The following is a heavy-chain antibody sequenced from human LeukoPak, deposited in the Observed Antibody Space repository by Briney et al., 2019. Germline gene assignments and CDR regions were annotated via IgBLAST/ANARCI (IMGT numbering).Heavy chain of an antibody. V-gene: IGHV4-39*07. CDR1: GGSISSSSYY. Sequence: SETLSLTCTVSGGSISSSSYYWGWLRQPPGKGLEWIGSIYYSGSTYYNPSLKSRVTISVDTSKSQFSLKLSSVTAADTAVYYCARARKGDYYGSGSSLFHFDYWGQGTLVTVSS. J-gene: IGHJ4*02. CDR2: IYYSGST. D-gene: IGHD3-10*01. CDR3: ARARKGDYYGSGSSLFHFDY.